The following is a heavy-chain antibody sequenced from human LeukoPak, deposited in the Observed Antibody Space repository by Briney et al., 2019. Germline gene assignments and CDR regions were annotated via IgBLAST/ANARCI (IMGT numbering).Heavy chain of an antibody. Sequence: GGSLRLSCAASGFTFDDYAMHWVRQAPGKGLEWVSGISRNSGSIGYADSVKGRFTISRDNAKNSLYLQMNSLRAEDTALYYCAKSRAVAGRYYFDYWGQGTLVTVSS. J-gene: IGHJ4*02. V-gene: IGHV3-9*01. CDR3: AKSRAVAGRYYFDY. D-gene: IGHD6-19*01. CDR2: ISRNSGSI. CDR1: GFTFDDYA.